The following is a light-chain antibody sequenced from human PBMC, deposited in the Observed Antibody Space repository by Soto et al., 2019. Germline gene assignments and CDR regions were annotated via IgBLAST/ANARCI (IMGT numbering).Light chain of an antibody. Sequence: DIQMTQSPSSLSASVGDRVTITCRASQSLSSYLNWYQQKPGKAPKLLIYAASSLQSGVPSRFSSSGSGTAFTLTISRLQPEDFATYYCQQSYSTPLYTFCQGTQLAIK. CDR3: QQSYSTPLYT. V-gene: IGKV1-39*01. CDR1: QSLSSY. CDR2: AAS. J-gene: IGKJ2*01.